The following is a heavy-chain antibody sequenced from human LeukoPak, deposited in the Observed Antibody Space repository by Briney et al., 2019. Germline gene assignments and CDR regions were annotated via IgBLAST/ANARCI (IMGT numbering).Heavy chain of an antibody. Sequence: PGGSLRLSCAASGFAFSIYSMNWVRQAPGKGLEWVAYISSSSSTIHYADSVKGRFTISRDNAKNSLYLQMNSLRAEDTAVYYCAREVGVAFDSWGQGTLVTVSS. CDR3: AREVGVAFDS. CDR2: ISSSSSTI. V-gene: IGHV3-48*01. CDR1: GFAFSIYS. J-gene: IGHJ4*02. D-gene: IGHD3-10*01.